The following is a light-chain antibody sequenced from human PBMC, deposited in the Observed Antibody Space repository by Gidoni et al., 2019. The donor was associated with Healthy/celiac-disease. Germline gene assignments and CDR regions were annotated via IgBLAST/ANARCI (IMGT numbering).Light chain of an antibody. Sequence: QSALTQPASVSGSPGQSITISCIGTSSDVGGYHYVSWYQQHPGKAPKLMIYDVSNRPSGVSNRFSGSKSGNTASLTISGLQAEDEADYYCSSYTSSRVFGGGTKLTVL. CDR2: DVS. J-gene: IGLJ3*02. V-gene: IGLV2-14*01. CDR1: SSDVGGYHY. CDR3: SSYTSSRV.